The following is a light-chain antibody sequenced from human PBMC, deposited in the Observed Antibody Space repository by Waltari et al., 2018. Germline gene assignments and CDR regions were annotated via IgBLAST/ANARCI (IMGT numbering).Light chain of an antibody. CDR2: GAS. CDR1: QSISRY. CDR3: QHHFRLPAT. Sequence: PGERATLSCRASQSISRYLAWYQQKPGQAPRLLIYGASNRATGIPPRFSGSGSGTDFSLTISGLEADDAAVYYCQHHFRLPATFGQGTKVEIK. J-gene: IGKJ1*01. V-gene: IGKV3-20*01.